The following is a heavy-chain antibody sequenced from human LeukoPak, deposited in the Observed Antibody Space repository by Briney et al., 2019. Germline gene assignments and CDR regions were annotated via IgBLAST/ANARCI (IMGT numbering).Heavy chain of an antibody. CDR3: ARVRGPGNYYYYYGMDV. CDR2: ISYDGSNK. D-gene: IGHD3-10*01. Sequence: GGSLRLSCAASGFTFSSYGMHWVRQAPGKGLEWVAVISYDGSNKYYADSVKGRFTISRDNSKNTLYLQMNSLRAEDTAVYYCARVRGPGNYYYYYGMDVWGQGTTVTVSS. J-gene: IGHJ6*02. CDR1: GFTFSSYG. V-gene: IGHV3-30*03.